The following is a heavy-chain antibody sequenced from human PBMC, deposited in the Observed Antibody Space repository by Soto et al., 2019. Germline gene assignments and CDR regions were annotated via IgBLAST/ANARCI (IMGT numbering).Heavy chain of an antibody. CDR1: GGTFSSYT. Sequence: QVQLVQSGAEVKKPGSSVKVSCKASGGTFSSYTISWVRQAPGQGLEWMGRIIPILGIANYAQKFQCRVTITADKSTSTAYMELSSLRSEDTAVYYCARRITQLELGDWFDPWGQGTLVTVSS. D-gene: IGHD1-1*01. J-gene: IGHJ5*02. V-gene: IGHV1-69*02. CDR3: ARRITQLELGDWFDP. CDR2: IIPILGIA.